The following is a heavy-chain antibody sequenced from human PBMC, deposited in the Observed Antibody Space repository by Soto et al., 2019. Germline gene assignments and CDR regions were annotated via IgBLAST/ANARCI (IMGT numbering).Heavy chain of an antibody. CDR1: GYTFTSYA. CDR2: INAGNGNT. D-gene: IGHD1-26*01. CDR3: ARGGSLYWYVDL. J-gene: IGHJ2*01. Sequence: QVQLVQSGAEVKKPGASVKVSCKASGYTFTSYAMHWVRQAPGQRLEWMGWINAGNGNTKYSQKFQGRVTITMDTSASTAYMELSGLRSEDTAVYYCARGGSLYWYVDLLGRGTLVTTTS. V-gene: IGHV1-3*01.